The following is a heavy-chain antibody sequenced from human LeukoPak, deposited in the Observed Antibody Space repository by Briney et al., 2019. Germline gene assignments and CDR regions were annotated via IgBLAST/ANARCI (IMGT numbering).Heavy chain of an antibody. J-gene: IGHJ2*01. V-gene: IGHV3-7*01. CDR1: GFTFSSYW. D-gene: IGHD6-19*01. CDR2: IKQDGSEK. CDR3: ARGGWRGLDGYFDL. Sequence: GGSLRLSCAASGFTFSSYWTSWVRQAPGKGLEWVANIKQDGSEKYYVDSVKGRFTISRDNAKNSLYLQMNSLRAEDTAVYYCARGGWRGLDGYFDLWGRGTLVTVSS.